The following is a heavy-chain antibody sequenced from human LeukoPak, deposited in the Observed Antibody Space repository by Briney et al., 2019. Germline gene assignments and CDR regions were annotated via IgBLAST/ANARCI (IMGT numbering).Heavy chain of an antibody. CDR2: INPNSGGT. D-gene: IGHD4-23*01. J-gene: IGHJ5*02. V-gene: IGHV1-2*02. CDR3: ARAYGGNGDNWFDP. CDR1: GYTFTGYY. Sequence: GASVKVSCKASGYTFTGYYMHWVRQAPGQGLEWMGWINPNSGGTNYAQKFQGRGTMTRDTSISTAYMELSRLRSDDTAVYYCARAYGGNGDNWFDPWGQGTLVTVSS.